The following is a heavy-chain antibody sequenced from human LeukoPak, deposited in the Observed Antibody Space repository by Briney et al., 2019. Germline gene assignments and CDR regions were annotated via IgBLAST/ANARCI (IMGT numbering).Heavy chain of an antibody. CDR2: IYYSGNT. V-gene: IGHV4-39*01. Sequence: SETLSLTCTVSGVSINSSNSYWGWIRQPAGKGLEWIGSIYYSGNTYYNASLKGQVSISIDTSKNQFSLKLTSVTAADTAVYNCARQTGSGLFILPGGQGTLVTVSS. J-gene: IGHJ4*02. CDR1: GVSINSSNSY. CDR3: ARQTGSGLFILP. D-gene: IGHD3/OR15-3a*01.